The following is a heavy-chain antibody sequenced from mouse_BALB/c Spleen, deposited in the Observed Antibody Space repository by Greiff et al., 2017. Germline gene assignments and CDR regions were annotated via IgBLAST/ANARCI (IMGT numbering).Heavy chain of an antibody. V-gene: IGHV5-17*02. CDR3: ARESDGYYEGFAY. J-gene: IGHJ3*01. D-gene: IGHD2-3*01. CDR2: ISSGSSTI. CDR1: GFTFSSFG. Sequence: EVQLQESGGGLVQPGGSRKLSCAASGFTFSSFGMHWVRQAPEKGLEWVAYISSGSSTIYYADTVKGRFTISRDNPKNTLFLQMTSLRSEDTAMYYCARESDGYYEGFAYWGQGTLVTVSA.